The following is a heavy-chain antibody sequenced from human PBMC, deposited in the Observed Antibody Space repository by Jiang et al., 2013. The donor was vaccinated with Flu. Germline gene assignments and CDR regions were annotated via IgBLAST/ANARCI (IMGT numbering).Heavy chain of an antibody. D-gene: IGHD5-18*01. CDR2: IGTAGDT. V-gene: IGHV3-13*01. J-gene: IGHJ4*02. Sequence: QLLESGGGLVQPGGSLRLSCVASGFTFSSYDMHWVRQATGKGLEWVSGIGTAGDTYYSGSVKGRFTISRENAKNSLYLQMNSLRAEDTALYYCARGQPVQLWGQGTLVTVSS. CDR1: GFTFSSYD. CDR3: ARGQPVQL.